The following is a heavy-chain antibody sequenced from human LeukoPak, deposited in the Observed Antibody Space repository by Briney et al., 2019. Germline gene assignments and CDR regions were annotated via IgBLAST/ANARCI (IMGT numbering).Heavy chain of an antibody. CDR2: IYDSGST. D-gene: IGHD6-19*01. V-gene: IGHV4-59*01. CDR1: GGSIRSDD. CDR3: ARDPGPSSGWYVPAF. J-gene: IGHJ4*02. Sequence: PSETLSLTCTVSGGSIRSDDWSWIRHPPRPGLEWIGYIYDSGSTNYTPSLKSRVSISLDTSKNHFSLKLSSVTAADTAVYYCARDPGPSSGWYVPAFWGQGTLVTVSS.